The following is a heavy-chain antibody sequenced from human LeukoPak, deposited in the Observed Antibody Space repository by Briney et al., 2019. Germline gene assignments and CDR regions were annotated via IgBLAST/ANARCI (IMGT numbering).Heavy chain of an antibody. V-gene: IGHV4-34*01. CDR2: INHSGST. Sequence: SETLSLTCAVYGGSFSGYYWSWIRQPRGKGLEWIGEINHSGSTNYNPSLKSRVTISVDTSKNQFSLKLSSVTAADTAVYYCASFGDVFDYWGQGTLVTVSS. CDR3: ASFGDVFDY. CDR1: GGSFSGYY. J-gene: IGHJ4*02. D-gene: IGHD4-17*01.